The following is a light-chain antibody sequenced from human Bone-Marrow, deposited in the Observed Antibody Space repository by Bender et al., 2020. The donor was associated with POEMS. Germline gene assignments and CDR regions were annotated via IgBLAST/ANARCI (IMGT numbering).Light chain of an antibody. CDR1: SSNIGNHG. CDR2: YDD. J-gene: IGLJ3*02. V-gene: IGLV1-36*01. CDR3: SAWDDSLSGWV. Sequence: QSALTQPASVSGSPGQSITISCIGSSSNIGNHGVNWYQQLPGEAPKLLIYYDDLLTPGVSDRFSASKSGTSASLAISELQSEDGALYYCSAWDDSLSGWVFGGGTKLTVL.